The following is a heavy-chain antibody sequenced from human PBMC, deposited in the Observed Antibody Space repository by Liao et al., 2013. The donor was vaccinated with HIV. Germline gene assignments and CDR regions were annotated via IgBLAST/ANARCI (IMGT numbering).Heavy chain of an antibody. CDR1: GGYISSGSYY. V-gene: IGHV4-61*02. CDR3: ARQNRNYRALNTCKN. D-gene: IGHD1-7*01. J-gene: IGHJ1*01. Sequence: QVQLQESGPGLVKPSQTLSLTCSVSGGYISSGSYYWSWIRQPAGKGLEWIGRLYTTGSTNYNPSLKSRVTISVDTAKNQFSLNLTSVTASDTAIYYCARQNRNYRALNTCKNWGQGTLVTVSS. CDR2: LYTTGST.